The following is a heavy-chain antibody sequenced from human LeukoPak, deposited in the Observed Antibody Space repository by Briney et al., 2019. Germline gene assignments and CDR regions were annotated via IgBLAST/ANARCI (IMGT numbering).Heavy chain of an antibody. CDR3: ARDPYYDSTGILGNWFDP. V-gene: IGHV3-21*01. CDR2: ISSSSSYI. Sequence: PGGSLRLSCAASGFTFSSYSMNWVRQAPGKGLEWVSSISSSSSYIYYEDPVKGRFTITRDNAKNSLYLQMNSLRAEDTAVYDCARDPYYDSTGILGNWFDPWGQGTLVTVSS. J-gene: IGHJ5*02. CDR1: GFTFSSYS. D-gene: IGHD3-22*01.